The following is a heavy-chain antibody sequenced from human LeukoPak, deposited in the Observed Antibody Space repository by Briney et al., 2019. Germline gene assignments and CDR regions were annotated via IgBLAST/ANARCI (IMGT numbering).Heavy chain of an antibody. Sequence: ASVKVSCKASGYTFTSYYMHWVRQAPGRGLEWMGIINPSGGSTSYAQKFQGRVTMTRDMSTSTVYMELSDLEPEDTAVYYCARDYSGEWEQLTGWWFDPWGQGTLVIVSS. CDR3: ARDYSGEWEQLTGWWFDP. J-gene: IGHJ5*02. V-gene: IGHV1-46*01. CDR2: INPSGGST. D-gene: IGHD1-26*01. CDR1: GYTFTSYY.